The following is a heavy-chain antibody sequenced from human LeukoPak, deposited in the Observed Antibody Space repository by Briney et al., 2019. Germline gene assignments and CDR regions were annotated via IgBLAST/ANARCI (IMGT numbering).Heavy chain of an antibody. V-gene: IGHV1-18*04. J-gene: IGHJ6*03. D-gene: IGHD6-13*01. CDR1: GYSFTSYY. Sequence: GASVKVSCKASGYSFTSYYMHWVRQAPGQGLEWMGWISAYNGNTNYAQKLQGRVTMTTDTSTSTAYMELRSLRSDDTAVYYCARTAAAGTGYYYYYYYMDVWGKGTTVTISS. CDR3: ARTAAAGTGYYYYYYYMDV. CDR2: ISAYNGNT.